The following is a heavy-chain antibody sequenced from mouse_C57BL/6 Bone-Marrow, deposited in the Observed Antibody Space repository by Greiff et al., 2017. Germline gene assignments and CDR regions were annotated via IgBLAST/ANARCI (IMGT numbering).Heavy chain of an antibody. J-gene: IGHJ1*03. CDR3: TTVYGNYGYFDV. V-gene: IGHV14-4*01. CDR2: IDPENGDT. CDR1: GFNIKDDY. D-gene: IGHD2-1*01. Sequence: EVQLKESGAELVRPGASVKLSCTASGFNIKDDYMHWVKQRPEQGLEWIGWIDPENGDTEYASKFQGKATITADTSSNTAYLQLSSLTSEDTAVYYCTTVYGNYGYFDVWGTGTTVTVSS.